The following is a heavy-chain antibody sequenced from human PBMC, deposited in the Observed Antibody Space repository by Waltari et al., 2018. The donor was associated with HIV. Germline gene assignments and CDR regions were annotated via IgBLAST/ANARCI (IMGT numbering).Heavy chain of an antibody. D-gene: IGHD6-19*01. J-gene: IGHJ5*01. V-gene: IGHV3-23*01. CDR2: ISGSGGTE. CDR3: AKTGYDRGWTFDS. CDR1: GFTFSNYP. Sequence: EVQLLESGGGLVQAGGSLRLSCAASGFTFSNYPMSWIRQAPGKGPGWVSGISGSGGTEYYADSVRGRFTISRGDARNNLDLQMTTLRAEDTAMYYCAKTGYDRGWTFDSWGQGTLVTVSS.